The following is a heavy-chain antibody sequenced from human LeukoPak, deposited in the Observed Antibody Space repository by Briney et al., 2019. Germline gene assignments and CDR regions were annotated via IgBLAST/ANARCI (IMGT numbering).Heavy chain of an antibody. V-gene: IGHV1-69*06. CDR3: AREKEGLWVAGSGYDY. Sequence: GASVNVSCKASGGTFSSYAISWVRQAPGQGLEWMGGIIPIFGTANYAQKFQGRVTITADKSTSTAYMELSSLRSEDTAVYYCAREKEGLWVAGSGYDYWGQGTLVTVSS. CDR1: GGTFSSYA. J-gene: IGHJ4*02. CDR2: IIPIFGTA. D-gene: IGHD6-19*01.